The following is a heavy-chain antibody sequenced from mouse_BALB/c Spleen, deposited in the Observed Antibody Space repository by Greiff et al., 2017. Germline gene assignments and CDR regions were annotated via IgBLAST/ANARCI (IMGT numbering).Heavy chain of an antibody. CDR3: ARSSNWPYYFDY. J-gene: IGHJ2*01. V-gene: IGHV1S81*02. CDR1: GYTFTSYY. D-gene: IGHD4-1*01. CDR2: INPSNGGT. Sequence: QVQLQQSGAELVKPGASVKLSCKASGYTFTSYYMYWVKQRPGQGLEWIGEINPSNGGTNFNEKFKSKATLTVDKSSSTAYMQLSSLTSEDSAVYYCARSSNWPYYFDYWGQGTTLTVSS.